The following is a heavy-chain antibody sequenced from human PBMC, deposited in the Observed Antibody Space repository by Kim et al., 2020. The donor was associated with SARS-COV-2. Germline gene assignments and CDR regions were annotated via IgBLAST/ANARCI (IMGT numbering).Heavy chain of an antibody. Sequence: SETLSLTCTVSGGSISSSSYYWGWIRQPPGKGLEWIGSIYYSGSTYYNPSLKSRVTISVDTSKNQFSLKLSSVTAADTAVYYCARLQIAVAGTRGAFDYWGQGTLVTVSS. CDR3: ARLQIAVAGTRGAFDY. J-gene: IGHJ4*02. CDR1: GGSISSSSYY. D-gene: IGHD6-19*01. CDR2: IYYSGST. V-gene: IGHV4-39*01.